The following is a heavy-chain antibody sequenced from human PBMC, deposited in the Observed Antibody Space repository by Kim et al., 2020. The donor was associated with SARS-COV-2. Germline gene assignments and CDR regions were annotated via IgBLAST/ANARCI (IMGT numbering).Heavy chain of an antibody. Sequence: GGSLRLSCAASGFTFSSYSMNWVRQAPGKGLEWVSSISSSSSYIYYADSVKGRFTISRDNAKNSLYLQMNSLRAEDTAVYYCARDYGDYAAYYYYYGMDVWGQGTTVTVSS. CDR2: ISSSSSYI. V-gene: IGHV3-21*04. CDR3: ARDYGDYAAYYYYYGMDV. D-gene: IGHD4-17*01. CDR1: GFTFSSYS. J-gene: IGHJ6*02.